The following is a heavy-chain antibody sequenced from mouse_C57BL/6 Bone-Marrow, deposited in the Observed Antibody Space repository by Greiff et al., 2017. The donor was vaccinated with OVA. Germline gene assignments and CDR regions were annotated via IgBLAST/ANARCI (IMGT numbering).Heavy chain of an antibody. CDR2: IYPGSGST. D-gene: IGHD2-5*01. Sequence: QVHVKQPGAELVRPGASVKMSCKASGYTFTSYWITWLKQRPGQGLEWIGDIYPGSGSTNYNEKFKSKATLTVDTSSSTAYMQLSSLTSEDSAVYYCARYPYYSNFYAMDYWGQGTSVTVSS. J-gene: IGHJ4*01. V-gene: IGHV1-55*01. CDR1: GYTFTSYW. CDR3: ARYPYYSNFYAMDY.